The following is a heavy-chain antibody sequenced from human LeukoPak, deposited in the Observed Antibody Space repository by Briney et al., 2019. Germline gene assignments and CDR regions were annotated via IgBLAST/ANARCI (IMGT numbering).Heavy chain of an antibody. CDR3: AKGTGYSSGWYLDY. D-gene: IGHD6-19*01. V-gene: IGHV3-30-3*01. CDR1: GFSFNSYP. Sequence: GRSLTLSCAASGFSFNSYPMFWVRQAPGKGLEWVTVIASDGSDKHYTRSVKGRFTISRDNSKNTLYLQMNSLRAEDTAVYYCAKGTGYSSGWYLDYWGQGTLVTVSS. CDR2: IASDGSDK. J-gene: IGHJ4*02.